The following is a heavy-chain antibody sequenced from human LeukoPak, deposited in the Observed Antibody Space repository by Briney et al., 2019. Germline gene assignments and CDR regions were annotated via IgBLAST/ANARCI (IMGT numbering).Heavy chain of an antibody. CDR1: GFTFSSYS. CDR3: ARDCPPPPLHDAFDI. Sequence: PRGSLRLSCAASGFTFSSYSMNWVRQAPGKGLEWVSSISSSSSYIYYADSVKGRFTISRDNAKNSLYLQMNSLRAEDTAVYYCARDCPPPPLHDAFDIWGQGTMVTVSS. V-gene: IGHV3-21*01. CDR2: ISSSSSYI. J-gene: IGHJ3*02.